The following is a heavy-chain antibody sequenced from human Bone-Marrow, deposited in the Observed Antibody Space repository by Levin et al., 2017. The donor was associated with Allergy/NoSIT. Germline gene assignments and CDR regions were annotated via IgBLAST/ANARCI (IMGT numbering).Heavy chain of an antibody. V-gene: IGHV3-66*01. Sequence: GGSLRLSCAASGFTVSRNYMSWVRQAPGKGLEWVSLIYSGGDTQYADSVKGRFTISRDNSKNTLYLQMNSLRADDTAVYYGARDGVGTAAGTPWGQGTLVTVSS. CDR3: ARDGVGTAAGTP. CDR1: GFTVSRNY. D-gene: IGHD6-13*01. CDR2: IYSGGDT. J-gene: IGHJ4*02.